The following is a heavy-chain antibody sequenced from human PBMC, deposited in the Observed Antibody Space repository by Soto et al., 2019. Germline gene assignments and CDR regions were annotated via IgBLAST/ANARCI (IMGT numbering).Heavy chain of an antibody. D-gene: IGHD3-16*01. Sequence: SETLSLTCAVFGGSISSCNWWGWVRQPPGKGLEWIGEIYHSGSTNYNPSLKSRVTIPVDKSKNQFPLKLSSVTAADTAVYYCARDREMITFGGVIYGMDVWGQGTTVTVSS. CDR1: GGSISSCNW. V-gene: IGHV4-4*02. CDR3: ARDREMITFGGVIYGMDV. CDR2: IYHSGST. J-gene: IGHJ6*02.